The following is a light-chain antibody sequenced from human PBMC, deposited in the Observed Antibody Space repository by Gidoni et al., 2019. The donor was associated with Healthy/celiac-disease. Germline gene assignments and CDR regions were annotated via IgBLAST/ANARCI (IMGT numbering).Light chain of an antibody. CDR3: KQSYSTPQT. Sequence: DIQMTQSPSSLSASVGDRVTITCRASQSISSYLNWYQQKPGKAPKLLIYGASSLQSGVPSRFSGSGSGTDFTLTISSLQPEDFATYYCKQSYSTPQTFGQGTKLEIK. CDR1: QSISSY. V-gene: IGKV1-39*01. J-gene: IGKJ2*01. CDR2: GAS.